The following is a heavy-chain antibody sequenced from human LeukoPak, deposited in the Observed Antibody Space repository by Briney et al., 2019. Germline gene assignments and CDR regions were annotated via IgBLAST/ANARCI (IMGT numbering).Heavy chain of an antibody. D-gene: IGHD3-9*01. CDR1: GFTFSSYA. CDR3: AREGGRFWLPMDV. Sequence: GGSLRLSCAASGFTFSSYAMHWVRQAPGKGLEWVAVISYDGSNKYYADSVKGRFTISRDNSKNTLYLQMNSLRAEDTAVYYCAREGGRFWLPMDVWGQGTTVTVSS. J-gene: IGHJ6*02. CDR2: ISYDGSNK. V-gene: IGHV3-30-3*01.